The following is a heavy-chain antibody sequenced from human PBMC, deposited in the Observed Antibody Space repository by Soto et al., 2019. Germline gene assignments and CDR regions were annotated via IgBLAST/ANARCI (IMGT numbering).Heavy chain of an antibody. J-gene: IGHJ4*02. CDR3: ARDLAAAGTFDY. CDR1: GGSISSGGYY. V-gene: IGHV4-31*03. D-gene: IGHD6-13*01. Sequence: SETLSLSCTVSGGSISSGGYYWSWIRQHPGKGLEWIGYIYYSGSTYYNPSLKSRVTISVDTSKNQFSLKLSSVTAADTAVYYCARDLAAAGTFDYWGQGTLVTVSS. CDR2: IYYSGST.